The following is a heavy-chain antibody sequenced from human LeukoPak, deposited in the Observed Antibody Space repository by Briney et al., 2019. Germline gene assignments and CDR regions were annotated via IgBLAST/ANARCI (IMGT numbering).Heavy chain of an antibody. Sequence: PGGSLRLSCAASGFTFSSYWMTWVRQAPGKGLEWVANIKQDGSEKYYVDSVKGRFTISRDNAKNSLYLQMNSLRAEDTAVYYCARPMGVTYYYYGMDVWGQGTTVTVSS. D-gene: IGHD3-10*01. CDR2: IKQDGSEK. CDR1: GFTFSSYW. CDR3: ARPMGVTYYYYGMDV. J-gene: IGHJ6*02. V-gene: IGHV3-7*01.